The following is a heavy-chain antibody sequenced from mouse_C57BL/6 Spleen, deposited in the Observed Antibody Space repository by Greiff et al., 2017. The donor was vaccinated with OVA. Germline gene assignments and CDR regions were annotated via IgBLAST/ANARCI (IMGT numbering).Heavy chain of an antibody. Sequence: QVQLQQSGAELARPGASVKLSCKASGYTFTSYGISWVKQRTGQGLEWIGEIYPRSGNTYYNEKFKGKATLTADKSSSTAYMELRSLTSEDSAVYFCARSPGREPFADWGQGTLVTVSA. D-gene: IGHD4-1*01. CDR3: ARSPGREPFAD. V-gene: IGHV1-81*01. CDR2: IYPRSGNT. CDR1: GYTFTSYG. J-gene: IGHJ3*01.